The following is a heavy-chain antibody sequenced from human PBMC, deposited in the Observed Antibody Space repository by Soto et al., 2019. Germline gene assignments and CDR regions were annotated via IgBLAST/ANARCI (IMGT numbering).Heavy chain of an antibody. J-gene: IGHJ4*02. Sequence: QVQLQESGPGLVKPSQTLSLTCTVSGGSISSGGYYWSWIRQHPGKGLEWIGYIYYSGSTYYNPSLNSRVTISVDTSKNHFSLKLSSVTAADTAVYYCARSSTSANYFDYWGQGTLVTVSS. CDR1: GGSISSGGYY. CDR3: ARSSTSANYFDY. V-gene: IGHV4-31*03. D-gene: IGHD2-2*01. CDR2: IYYSGST.